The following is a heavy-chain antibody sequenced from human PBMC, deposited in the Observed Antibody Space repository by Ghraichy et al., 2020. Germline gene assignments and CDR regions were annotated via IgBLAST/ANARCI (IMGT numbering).Heavy chain of an antibody. J-gene: IGHJ5*02. D-gene: IGHD6-13*01. Sequence: ESLNISCAVYGGSFSGYYWSWIRQPPGKGLEWIGEINHSGSTNYNPSLKSRVTISVDTSKNQFSLKLSSVTAADTAVYYCAILPIAAAGRRRWFDPWGQGTLVTVSS. CDR3: AILPIAAAGRRRWFDP. CDR2: INHSGST. V-gene: IGHV4-34*01. CDR1: GGSFSGYY.